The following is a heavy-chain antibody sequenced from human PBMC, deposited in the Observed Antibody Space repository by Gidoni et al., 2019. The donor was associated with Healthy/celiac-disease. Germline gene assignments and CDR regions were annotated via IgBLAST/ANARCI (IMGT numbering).Heavy chain of an antibody. CDR2: IIPILGIA. CDR1: GGTFSSYA. Sequence: QVQLVQSGAEVKKPGSSVKVSCKASGGTFSSYAISWVRQAPGQGLEWMGRIIPILGIANYAQKFQGGVTITADKSTSTAYMELSSLRSEDTAVYYCASYCSSTSCSQNYYYYGMDVWGQGTTVTVSS. D-gene: IGHD2-2*01. V-gene: IGHV1-69*04. CDR3: ASYCSSTSCSQNYYYYGMDV. J-gene: IGHJ6*02.